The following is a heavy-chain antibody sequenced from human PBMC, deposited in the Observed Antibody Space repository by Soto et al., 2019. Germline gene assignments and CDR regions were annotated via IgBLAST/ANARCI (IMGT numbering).Heavy chain of an antibody. D-gene: IGHD3-3*01. CDR3: ARDKRDLRFLEWSYYFDF. V-gene: IGHV3-30-3*01. CDR1: GFTFSSYA. Sequence: QVQLVESGGGVVQPGRSLRLSCAASGFTFSSYAMHWVRQAPGKGLEWVAVISYDGSNKYYADSVKGRFTISRDNSKNTLYLQMNCLRAEDTAVYYCARDKRDLRFLEWSYYFDFWGQGTLVTVYS. J-gene: IGHJ4*02. CDR2: ISYDGSNK.